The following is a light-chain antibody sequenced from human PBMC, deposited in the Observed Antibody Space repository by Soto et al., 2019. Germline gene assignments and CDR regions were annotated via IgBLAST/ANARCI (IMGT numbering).Light chain of an antibody. J-gene: IGKJ1*01. CDR3: QQSYSNPRT. CDR2: AAS. Sequence: DIQMTQSPSSLSASLGDRVTITCRASESISTWLAWYQQKPGKAPKLLIYAASSLQSGVPSRFSGSGSGTDSTLTISSLQPEDFETYYCQQSYSNPRTFGQGTKVDI. CDR1: ESISTW. V-gene: IGKV1-39*01.